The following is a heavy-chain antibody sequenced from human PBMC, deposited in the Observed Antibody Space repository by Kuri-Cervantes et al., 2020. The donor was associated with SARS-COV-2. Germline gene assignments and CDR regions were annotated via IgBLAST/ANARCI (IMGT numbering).Heavy chain of an antibody. Sequence: GGSLRLSCATSGFNFNTYGMHWVRQAPGKGLEWVASIRHDGSDKYFADSVRGRFTISRDNSKNTLYLQMNSLRAEDTAVYYCARASGGSYYDAFDIWGQGTMVTVSS. CDR1: GFNFNTYG. V-gene: IGHV3-30*02. J-gene: IGHJ3*02. D-gene: IGHD1-26*01. CDR2: IRHDGSDK. CDR3: ARASGGSYYDAFDI.